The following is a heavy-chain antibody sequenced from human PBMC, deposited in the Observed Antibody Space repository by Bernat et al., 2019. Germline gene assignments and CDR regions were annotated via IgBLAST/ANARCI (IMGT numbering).Heavy chain of an antibody. J-gene: IGHJ5*02. CDR1: GGSISSGDYY. V-gene: IGHV4-30-4*01. CDR3: ARVFYGGNSDNWFDP. Sequence: QVQLQESGPGLVKPSQTLSLTCTVSGGSISSGDYYWSWIRQPPGKGLEWIGSIYYSGSTYYNPSLKSRVTISVDTSKNQFSLKLSSVTAADTAVYYCARVFYGGNSDNWFDPWGQGTLVTVSS. CDR2: IYYSGST. D-gene: IGHD4-23*01.